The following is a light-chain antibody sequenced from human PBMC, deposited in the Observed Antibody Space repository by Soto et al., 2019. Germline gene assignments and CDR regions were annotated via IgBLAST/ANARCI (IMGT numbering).Light chain of an antibody. V-gene: IGLV1-40*01. Sequence: QSVLTQPPSVSGAPGQRVTISCTGSSSNIGAGYDVHWYQQLPGTAPKLLIFDNANRPSGVPDRFSGSKSATSASLAITGLQAEDEADYYCQSYDSSLSAVVFGGGTKLTVL. CDR2: DNA. CDR3: QSYDSSLSAVV. CDR1: SSNIGAGYD. J-gene: IGLJ2*01.